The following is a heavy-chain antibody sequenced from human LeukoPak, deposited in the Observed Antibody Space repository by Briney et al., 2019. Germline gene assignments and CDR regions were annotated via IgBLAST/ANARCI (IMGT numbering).Heavy chain of an antibody. D-gene: IGHD1-1*01. CDR1: GFTFTDYA. J-gene: IGHJ6*02. CDR3: ARDRGYAMDF. CDR2: ISRTGTYI. V-gene: IGHV3-21*01. Sequence: PGGSLRLSCEVSGFTFTDYAMHWVRQAPGKGLEWVSSISRTGTYIYNADSVKGRFTISRDNAKNSLSLQMNSLRAEDTAVYYCARDRGYAMDFWGQGTTVTVSS.